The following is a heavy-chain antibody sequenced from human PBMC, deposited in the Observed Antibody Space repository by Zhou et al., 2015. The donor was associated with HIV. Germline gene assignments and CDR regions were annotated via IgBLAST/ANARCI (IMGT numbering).Heavy chain of an antibody. V-gene: IGHV3-33*08. J-gene: IGHJ6*02. CDR3: ARSFVVTVSDPAISHYYGMDV. CDR2: IRYDGTNT. CDR1: GFDFSNFG. Sequence: QEQLVESGGGVVQPGRSLRLSCAASGFDFSNFGIHWVRQAPGKGLQWVAFIRYDGTNTYYAASVMRRFTISRDNSKDTVYLQMNSLRDEDTALYYCARSFVVTVSDPAISHYYGMDVWGRGTTVTVSS. D-gene: IGHD2-8*01.